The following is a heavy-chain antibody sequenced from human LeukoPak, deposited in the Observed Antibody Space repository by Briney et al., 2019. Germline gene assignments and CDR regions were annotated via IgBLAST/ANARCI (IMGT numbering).Heavy chain of an antibody. J-gene: IGHJ6*03. CDR1: GGSISSYY. CDR2: IYYSGST. CDR3: ARVDPRDYYYYYYMEV. V-gene: IGHV4-59*01. Sequence: SETLSLTCTVSGGSISSYYWSWIRQPPGKGLEWIGYIYYSGSTNYNPSLKSRVTISVDTSKNQFSLKLSSVTAADTAVYYCARVDPRDYYYYYYMEVWGKGTTVTVSS.